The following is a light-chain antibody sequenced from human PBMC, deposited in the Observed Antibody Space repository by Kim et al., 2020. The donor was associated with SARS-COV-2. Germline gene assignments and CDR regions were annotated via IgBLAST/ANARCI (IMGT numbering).Light chain of an antibody. CDR1: QSVNSN. V-gene: IGKV3D-15*01. J-gene: IGKJ4*01. CDR2: DIS. CDR3: QQYNDWPLT. Sequence: VSPGERATLSCRASQSVNSNLAWYQQKPGQAPRLLIYDISTRATGIPASFSGSGSGTEFTLAITSLQSEDFAVYYCQQYNDWPLTFGGGTKVDIK.